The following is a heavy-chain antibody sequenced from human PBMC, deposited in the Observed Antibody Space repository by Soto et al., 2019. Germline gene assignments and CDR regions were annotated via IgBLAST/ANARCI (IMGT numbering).Heavy chain of an antibody. J-gene: IGHJ6*02. CDR2: ISSSSSYI. CDR1: GFTFSTYS. V-gene: IGHV3-21*01. D-gene: IGHD6-13*01. Sequence: GGSLRLSCAASGFTFSTYSMNWVRQAPGKGLEWVSSISSSSSYIYYADSVKGRFTISRDNAKDSPYLQMNSLRAEDTAVYYCARYGYTSLFKDDYYYGMDVWGQGTTVTVSS. CDR3: ARYGYTSLFKDDYYYGMDV.